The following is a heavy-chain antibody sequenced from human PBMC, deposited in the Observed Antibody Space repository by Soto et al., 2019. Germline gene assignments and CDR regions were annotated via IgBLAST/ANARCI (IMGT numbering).Heavy chain of an antibody. CDR2: INAGNGNT. J-gene: IGHJ6*02. V-gene: IGHV1-3*01. D-gene: IGHD4-4*01. CDR3: ARQTTDNYYYYYGMDV. Sequence: ASVKVSCKASGYTFTSYAMHWVRQAPGQRLEWMGWINAGNGNTKYSQKFQGRVTITRDTSASTAYMELSSLRSEDTAVYYCARQTTDNYYYYYGMDVWGQGTTVTVSS. CDR1: GYTFTSYA.